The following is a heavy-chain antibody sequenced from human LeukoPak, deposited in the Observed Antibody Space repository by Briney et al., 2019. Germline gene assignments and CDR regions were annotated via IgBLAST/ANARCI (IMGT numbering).Heavy chain of an antibody. CDR1: GFTFSSYE. J-gene: IGHJ4*02. CDR3: ARGGAAAGFDY. CDR2: ISSSGSTI. D-gene: IGHD6-13*01. Sequence: GGSLRLSCAASGFTFSSYEMNWVRQAPGKGLEWVSYISSSGSTIYYADSVKGRFTISRDNAKNSLYQQMNSLRAEDTAVYYCARGGAAAGFDYWGQGTLVTVSS. V-gene: IGHV3-48*03.